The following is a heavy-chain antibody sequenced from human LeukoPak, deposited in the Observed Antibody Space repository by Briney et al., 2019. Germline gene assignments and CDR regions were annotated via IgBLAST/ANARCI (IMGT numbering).Heavy chain of an antibody. CDR2: INPSGGST. Sequence: GASVKVSCKASGYTFTSYYMHWVRQAPGQGLEWMGIINPSGGSTSYAQKFQGRVTITTDESTSTAYMELSSLRSEDTAVYYCGQAHSSSWPPDYWGQGTLVTVSS. J-gene: IGHJ4*02. V-gene: IGHV1-46*01. D-gene: IGHD6-13*01. CDR1: GYTFTSYY. CDR3: GQAHSSSWPPDY.